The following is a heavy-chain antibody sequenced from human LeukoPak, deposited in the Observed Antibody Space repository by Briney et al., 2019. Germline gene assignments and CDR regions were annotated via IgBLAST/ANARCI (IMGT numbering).Heavy chain of an antibody. CDR2: IYYSGST. V-gene: IGHV4-39*01. Sequence: SETLSLTCTVSGGSISSSSYYWGWIRQPPGKGLEWIGSIYYSGSTYYNPSLKSRGTISVDTSKNQFSLKLSSVTAADTAVYYCARQLSALYDSSGYYFDYWGQGTLVTVSS. D-gene: IGHD3-22*01. CDR3: ARQLSALYDSSGYYFDY. CDR1: GGSISSSSYY. J-gene: IGHJ4*02.